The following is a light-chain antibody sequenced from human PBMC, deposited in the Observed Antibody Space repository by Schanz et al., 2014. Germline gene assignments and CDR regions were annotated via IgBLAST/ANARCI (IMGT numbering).Light chain of an antibody. CDR2: DVT. CDR1: TTDVGGYNY. Sequence: QSALTQPASVSGSPGQSITISCAGTTTDVGGYNYVSWYQQHPGKAPKLIIYDVTNRPSGVSHRFSGSKSGNTASLTISGLQAEDEADYFCSSYAGSNKVFGGGTKVTVL. V-gene: IGLV2-14*03. J-gene: IGLJ3*02. CDR3: SSYAGSNKV.